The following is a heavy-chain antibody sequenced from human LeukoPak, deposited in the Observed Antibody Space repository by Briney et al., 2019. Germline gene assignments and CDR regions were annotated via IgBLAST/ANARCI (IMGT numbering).Heavy chain of an antibody. D-gene: IGHD2-15*01. CDR3: ATPPIHGPLAAIRNYFDY. V-gene: IGHV3-30*04. Sequence: GGSLRLSRAASGFTFSRYAMHGVRQAPGKGLEWGAVISYDGSNKYYADSVKGRFTISRENSKNTVYLQMNSLRAEDTAVYYYATPPIHGPLAAIRNYFDYWGQGTLVTVSS. CDR1: GFTFSRYA. J-gene: IGHJ4*02. CDR2: ISYDGSNK.